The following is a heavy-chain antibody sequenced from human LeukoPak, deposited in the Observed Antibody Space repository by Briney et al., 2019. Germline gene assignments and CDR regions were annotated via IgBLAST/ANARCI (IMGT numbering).Heavy chain of an antibody. CDR2: ISSSSNYI. V-gene: IGHV3-21*01. Sequence: RRSLRLSCAPAGFTSTSYSMNWVSQAPGKGPEWVSSISSSSNYIYYADSVKGRFTISRDNDKDSLYLQMNSLRAEDTAVYYCARDEDLRGYSGYDFDYGGQGTLVTVSS. D-gene: IGHD5-12*01. J-gene: IGHJ4*02. CDR1: GFTSTSYS. CDR3: ARDEDLRGYSGYDFDY.